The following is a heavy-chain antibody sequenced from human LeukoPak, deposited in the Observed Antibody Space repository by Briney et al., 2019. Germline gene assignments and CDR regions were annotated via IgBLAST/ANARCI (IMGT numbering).Heavy chain of an antibody. D-gene: IGHD6-25*01. CDR2: MNPHSGNT. V-gene: IGHV1-8*01. CDR1: GYTFTSYD. Sequence: ASVKVSCKASGYTFTSYDINWVRQATGQGLEWMGWMNPHSGNTGYAQKFQGRVTMTRDTSISTAYMELSSLRSDDTAVYYCARVPSGGDKFDPWGQGTLVTVSS. CDR3: ARVPSGGDKFDP. J-gene: IGHJ5*02.